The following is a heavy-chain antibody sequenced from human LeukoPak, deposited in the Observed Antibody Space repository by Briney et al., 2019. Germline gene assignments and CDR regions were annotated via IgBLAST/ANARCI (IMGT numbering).Heavy chain of an antibody. J-gene: IGHJ4*02. CDR3: ARGYDFWSGYYNDY. CDR1: GYTFTSYG. Sequence: VASVKVSCKASGYTFTSYGISWVRQAPGQGLEWIGWISAYNGNTNYAQKLQGRVTMTTDTSTSTAYMELRSLRSDDTAVYYCARGYDFWSGYYNDYWGQGTLVTVSS. D-gene: IGHD3-3*01. CDR2: ISAYNGNT. V-gene: IGHV1-18*01.